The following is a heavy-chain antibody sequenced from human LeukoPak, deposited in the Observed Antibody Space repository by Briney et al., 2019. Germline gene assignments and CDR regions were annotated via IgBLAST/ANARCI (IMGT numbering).Heavy chain of an antibody. Sequence: PGGSLRLSCAASGFTFSNHYMDWVRQAPGKGLEWVSPTKNKGESHITDYAASVKGRFFSSRDDSKNSLYLQMNSLQTDDTGIYYCARDTAAALDYWGQGILVTVSS. D-gene: IGHD6-13*01. V-gene: IGHV3-72*01. CDR1: GFTFSNHY. J-gene: IGHJ4*02. CDR2: TKNKGESHIT. CDR3: ARDTAAALDY.